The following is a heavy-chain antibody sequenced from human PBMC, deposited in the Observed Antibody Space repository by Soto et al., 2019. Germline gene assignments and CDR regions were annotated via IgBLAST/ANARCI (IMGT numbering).Heavy chain of an antibody. V-gene: IGHV3-30*03. J-gene: IGHJ2*01. D-gene: IGHD1-1*01. CDR1: GFTFSSYG. CDR3: ARQLNWYFDL. CDR2: ISYDGSNK. Sequence: QVQLVESGGGVVQPGRSLRLSCAASGFTFSSYGMHWVRQAPGKGLVWVAVISYDGSNKYYADSVKGRFTISRDNSKNTLYLQMNSLRAEDTAVYYCARQLNWYFDLWGRGTLVTVSS.